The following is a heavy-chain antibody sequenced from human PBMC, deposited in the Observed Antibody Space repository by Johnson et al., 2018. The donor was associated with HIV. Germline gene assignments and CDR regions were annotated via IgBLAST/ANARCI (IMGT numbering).Heavy chain of an antibody. CDR3: ATDRYYNFWSGSGHAAFDI. D-gene: IGHD3-3*01. V-gene: IGHV3-13*01. CDR2: IGTAGDT. Sequence: EVQLVESGGGLVQPGGSLRLSCAASGFIFSSYDMHWVRQATGKGLEWVSTIGTAGDTYYPDSVKGRFTISRDNAKNSLYLQMNNLRVEDTAVYHCATDRYYNFWSGSGHAAFDIWGQGTMVTVSS. CDR1: GFIFSSYD. J-gene: IGHJ3*02.